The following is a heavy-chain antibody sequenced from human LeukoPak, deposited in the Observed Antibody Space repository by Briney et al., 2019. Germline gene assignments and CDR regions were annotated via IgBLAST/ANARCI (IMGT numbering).Heavy chain of an antibody. CDR1: GYTFTSYG. V-gene: IGHV1-18*01. CDR2: ISAYNGNT. J-gene: IGHJ5*02. Sequence: ASVKVSCKASGYTFTSYGISWVRQAPGQGLEWMGWISAYNGNTNYAQKLQGRVTFTRNTSISTAYMELSSLRSEDTAVYYCARGLLSFMRSDYSSYWDNWFDPWGQGTLVTVSS. D-gene: IGHD4-11*01. CDR3: ARGLLSFMRSDYSSYWDNWFDP.